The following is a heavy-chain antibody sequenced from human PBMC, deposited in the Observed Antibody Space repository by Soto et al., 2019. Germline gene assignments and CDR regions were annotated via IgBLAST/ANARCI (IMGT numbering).Heavy chain of an antibody. Sequence: QAQLMQSGAEVKKPGSSVKVSCKASGGTFSGYAINWVRQAPGQGLEWMGGIIPLLGITDYGQKFQGRITIAADESTGTAYMDLRGLRSEDTAVYYCASDPRSITGRTSSEDFQHWGQGTLVSVSS. V-gene: IGHV1-69*01. J-gene: IGHJ1*01. CDR3: ASDPRSITGRTSSEDFQH. CDR1: GGTFSGYA. D-gene: IGHD1-20*01. CDR2: IIPLLGIT.